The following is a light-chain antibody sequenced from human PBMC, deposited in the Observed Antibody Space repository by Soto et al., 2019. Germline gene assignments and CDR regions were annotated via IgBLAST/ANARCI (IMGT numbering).Light chain of an antibody. Sequence: QSALTQPASVSGSPGQSITISCTGTSSDVGGFNYVSWYQQHPGKAPKLMIYDVTNRPSGVSYRCSGSKSGTTASLTISGLQAEDEAEYYCNSYTSSSTYVFGTGTKLAVL. CDR3: NSYTSSSTYV. V-gene: IGLV2-14*03. J-gene: IGLJ1*01. CDR1: SSDVGGFNY. CDR2: DVT.